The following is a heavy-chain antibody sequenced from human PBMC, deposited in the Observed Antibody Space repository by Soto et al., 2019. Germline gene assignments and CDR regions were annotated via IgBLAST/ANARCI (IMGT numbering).Heavy chain of an antibody. D-gene: IGHD2-8*01. CDR2: ISYDGNNK. CDR3: AKAMGGHLDFDY. CDR1: GFSFSTYG. Sequence: QVQLVESGGGVVQPGRSLRLSCAASGFSFSTYGMPWVRQAPGKGLEWVAVISYDGNNKYYAESVKGRFTISRDNSKNTLYLQMNSLSTDDTAVYHSAKAMGGHLDFDYWGQGTLVTVSS. J-gene: IGHJ4*02. V-gene: IGHV3-30*18.